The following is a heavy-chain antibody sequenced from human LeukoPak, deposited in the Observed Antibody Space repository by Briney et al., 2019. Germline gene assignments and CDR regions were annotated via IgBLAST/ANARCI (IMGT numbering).Heavy chain of an antibody. D-gene: IGHD3-22*01. CDR3: ARGVSSGYYRYYYYMDV. J-gene: IGHJ6*03. V-gene: IGHV4-34*01. CDR1: GGSFSGYY. Sequence: SETLSLTCAVYGGSFSGYYWSWIRQPPGKGLEWIGEINHSGSTNYNPSLKSRVTISVDTSKNQFSLKLSSVTAADTAVYYCARGVSSGYYRYYYYMDVWGKGTTVTVSS. CDR2: INHSGST.